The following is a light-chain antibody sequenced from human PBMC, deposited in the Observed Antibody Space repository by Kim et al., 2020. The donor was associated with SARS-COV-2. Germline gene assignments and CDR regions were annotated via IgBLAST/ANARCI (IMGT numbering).Light chain of an antibody. CDR1: QAISNH. J-gene: IGKJ1*01. V-gene: IGKV1-16*02. Sequence: AYIGDRVTVTGGASQAISNHLGWSKHKQGKAPKSLIYGAYSLQSGGPSKCSGSGSGTEFTLTISSLQPEDIATYYCLQYHSYPRTFGQGSKVEIK. CDR3: LQYHSYPRT. CDR2: GAY.